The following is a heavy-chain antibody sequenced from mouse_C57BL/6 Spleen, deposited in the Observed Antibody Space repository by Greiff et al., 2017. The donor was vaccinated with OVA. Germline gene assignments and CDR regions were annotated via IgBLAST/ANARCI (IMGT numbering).Heavy chain of an antibody. D-gene: IGHD2-1*01. Sequence: VHLVESGAELVRPGASVTLSCKASGYTFTDYEMHWVKQTPVHGLEWIGAIDPETGGTAYNQKFKGKAILTADKSSSTAYMELRSLTSEDSAVYYCTRRSTMVTRYYFDYWGQGTTLTVSS. CDR1: GYTFTDYE. J-gene: IGHJ2*01. CDR2: IDPETGGT. V-gene: IGHV1-15*01. CDR3: TRRSTMVTRYYFDY.